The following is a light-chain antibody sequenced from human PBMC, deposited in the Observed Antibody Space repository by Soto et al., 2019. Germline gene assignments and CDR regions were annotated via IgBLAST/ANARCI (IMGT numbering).Light chain of an antibody. CDR2: DAS. CDR3: QQYSSSPRA. V-gene: IGKV3-20*01. J-gene: IGKJ5*01. CDR1: HTISSGF. Sequence: EIVLTQSPGILYLSPGDRATLSCRASHTISSGFLAWYQQKVGQAPGLLIYDASNRATGVPDRFSGSGSGTDFSLTISRLEPEDFAVYHCQQYSSSPRAFGQGTRLENK.